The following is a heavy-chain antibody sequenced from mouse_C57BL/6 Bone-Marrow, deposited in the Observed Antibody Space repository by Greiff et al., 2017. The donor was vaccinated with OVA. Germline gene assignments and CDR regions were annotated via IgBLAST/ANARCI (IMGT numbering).Heavy chain of an antibody. CDR1: GFTFTDYY. Sequence: VQLQQSGPVLVKPGPSVKISCKASGFTFTDYYMHWVKQSHGKSLEWIGLVYPYNGGTSYNQKFKGKATSTVDTSSRTAYMELNSLTSEDSAVYYCARSRDYDVNWYFDVWGTGTTVTVSS. V-gene: IGHV1-36*01. J-gene: IGHJ1*03. CDR2: VYPYNGGT. CDR3: ARSRDYDVNWYFDV. D-gene: IGHD2-4*01.